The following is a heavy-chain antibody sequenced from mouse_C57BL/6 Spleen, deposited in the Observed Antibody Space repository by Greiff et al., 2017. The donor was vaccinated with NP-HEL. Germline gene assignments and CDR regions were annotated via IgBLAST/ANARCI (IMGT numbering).Heavy chain of an antibody. J-gene: IGHJ4*01. CDR3: GRQGWSNYAMDY. D-gene: IGHD2-3*01. CDR1: GFTFTDYG. CDR2: ISSGSSTI. V-gene: IGHV5-17*01. Sequence: EVKLMESGGGLVKPGGSLKLSCAASGFTFTDYGMHWVRQAPEKGLEWVAYISSGSSTIYYADTVKGRFTISRDNAKNTLFLQMTSLRSEDTAMYYCGRQGWSNYAMDYWGQGTSVTVSS.